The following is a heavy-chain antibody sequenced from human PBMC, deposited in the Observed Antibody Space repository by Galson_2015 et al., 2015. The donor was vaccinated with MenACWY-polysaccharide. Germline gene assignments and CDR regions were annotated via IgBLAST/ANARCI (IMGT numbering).Heavy chain of an antibody. CDR1: GYTFTNYY. J-gene: IGHJ6*03. D-gene: IGHD2-8*01. CDR2: VKPSGGHP. Sequence: SVKVSCKASGYTFTNYYIHWVRQAPGLGLEWMGVVKPSGGHPIQEQKFQGRVTMTSDTSTSTVYMEVRSLGSDDPAIYYCARAAYCTHYCYYYYMDVWGKGTTVTVSS. CDR3: ARAAYCTHYCYYYYMDV. V-gene: IGHV1-46*01.